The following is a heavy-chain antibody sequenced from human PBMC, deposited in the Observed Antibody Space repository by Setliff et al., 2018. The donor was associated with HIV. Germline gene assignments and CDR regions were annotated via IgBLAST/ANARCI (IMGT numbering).Heavy chain of an antibody. CDR2: IYSTGNT. CDR3: ARAPTDHYDPTRLGDGLDI. CDR1: GGSISSGTYY. V-gene: IGHV4-61*09. D-gene: IGHD3-22*01. J-gene: IGHJ3*02. Sequence: LSLTCTVSGGSISSGTYYWSRIRQPAGKGLEWIGHIYSTGNTNYNPSLKSRVTISVDTSKKQISLKVKSVTAADTAVYYCARAPTDHYDPTRLGDGLDIWGQGTMVTVSS.